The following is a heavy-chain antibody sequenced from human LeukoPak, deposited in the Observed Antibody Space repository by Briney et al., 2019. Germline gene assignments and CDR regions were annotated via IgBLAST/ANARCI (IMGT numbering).Heavy chain of an antibody. CDR3: ARGVVPAAMPYNYYYYYGVDV. CDR2: ISSSGSTI. CDR1: GFTFSSYE. J-gene: IGHJ6*02. V-gene: IGHV3-48*03. D-gene: IGHD2-2*01. Sequence: GGSLRLSCAASGFTFSSYEMNWVRQAPGKGLEWVSYISSSGSTIHYADSVKGRFTISRDNAKNSLYLQMNSLRAEDTAVYYCARGVVPAAMPYNYYYYYGVDVWGQGTTVTVSS.